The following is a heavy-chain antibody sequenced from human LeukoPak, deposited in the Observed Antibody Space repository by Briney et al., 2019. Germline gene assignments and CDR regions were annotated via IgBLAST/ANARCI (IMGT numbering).Heavy chain of an antibody. Sequence: GASVKASCKASGDTFIINDINWVRQATGQGLEWMGWMNPNSGNTGYAQKFQGRVTMTRNISITTAYMELTDLRSEDTAVYYCARVTAAGTWTFDIWGQGTTVTVSS. J-gene: IGHJ3*02. CDR3: ARVTAAGTWTFDI. D-gene: IGHD6-13*01. CDR2: MNPNSGNT. CDR1: GDTFIIND. V-gene: IGHV1-8*02.